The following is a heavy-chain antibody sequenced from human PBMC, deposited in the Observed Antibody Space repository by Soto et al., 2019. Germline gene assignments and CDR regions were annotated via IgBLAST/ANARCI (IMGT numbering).Heavy chain of an antibody. CDR3: ARDRDDSQAFDI. CDR2: ISAYNGNT. J-gene: IGHJ3*02. V-gene: IGHV1-18*01. D-gene: IGHD3-3*01. Sequence: ASVTVSCTASGSTFTSYGISWERQAPGQGLEWMGWISAYNGNTNYAQKLQGRVTMTTDTSTSTAYMELRSLRSDDTAVYYCARDRDDSQAFDIWGQGTMVTVAS. CDR1: GSTFTSYG.